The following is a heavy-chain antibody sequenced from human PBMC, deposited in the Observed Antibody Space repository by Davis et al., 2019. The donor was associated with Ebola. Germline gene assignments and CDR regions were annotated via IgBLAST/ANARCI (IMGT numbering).Heavy chain of an antibody. J-gene: IGHJ6*02. V-gene: IGHV1-18*01. D-gene: IGHD3-9*01. Sequence: ASVKVSCKASGYTFTSYGISWVRQAPGQGLEWMGWISAYNGNTNYAQKLQGRVTMTTDTSTSTVYMELRSLRSDDTAVYYCARDILTAHIPLSYYYGMDVWGQGTTVTVSS. CDR2: ISAYNGNT. CDR1: GYTFTSYG. CDR3: ARDILTAHIPLSYYYGMDV.